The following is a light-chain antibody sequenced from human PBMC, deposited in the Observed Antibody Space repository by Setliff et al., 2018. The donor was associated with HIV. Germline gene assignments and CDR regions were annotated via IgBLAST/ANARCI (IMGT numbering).Light chain of an antibody. V-gene: IGLV2-14*03. J-gene: IGLJ1*01. CDR2: DVS. Sequence: QSVLTQPASVSGSPGQSITISCTGTSSDVGGYSFVSWYQQHPGKAPKLMIYDVSYRPSGVSDRFSGSKSGNTASLTISGLQAEDEADYYCSSYTTISTFVFGTGTKVTVL. CDR3: SSYTTISTFV. CDR1: SSDVGGYSF.